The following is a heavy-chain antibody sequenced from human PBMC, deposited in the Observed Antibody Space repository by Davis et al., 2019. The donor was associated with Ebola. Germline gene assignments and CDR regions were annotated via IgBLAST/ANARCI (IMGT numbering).Heavy chain of an antibody. CDR2: VYYTWNT. Sequence: PSETLSLTCDVLGDSMSPYYWNWIRQSPGKGLEYIGYVYYTWNTNYNPSLRGRVSISVDRSRSQFSLKLTSVTAADTAVYYCARMRCSLESCYKLYFDFWGQGALVTVSS. V-gene: IGHV4-59*01. CDR1: GDSMSPYY. D-gene: IGHD3-10*01. J-gene: IGHJ4*02. CDR3: ARMRCSLESCYKLYFDF.